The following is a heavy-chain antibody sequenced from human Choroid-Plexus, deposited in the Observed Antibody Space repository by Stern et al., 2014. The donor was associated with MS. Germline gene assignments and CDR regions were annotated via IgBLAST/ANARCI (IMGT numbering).Heavy chain of an antibody. CDR3: VRVYNTIYGIVTQRGSGMDV. CDR2: IKEDGTDK. J-gene: IGHJ6*02. V-gene: IGHV3-7*01. CDR1: GFTFGNYW. Sequence: GHLVESGGGLVQPGGSLTISCTAAGFTFGNYWMTWVRQAPGKGLEWVANIKEDGTDKKYVVAGNGGFTISRDNARNSLYLQMNSLRVEDTALYYCVRVYNTIYGIVTQRGSGMDVWGQGTTVIVSS. D-gene: IGHD3-3*01.